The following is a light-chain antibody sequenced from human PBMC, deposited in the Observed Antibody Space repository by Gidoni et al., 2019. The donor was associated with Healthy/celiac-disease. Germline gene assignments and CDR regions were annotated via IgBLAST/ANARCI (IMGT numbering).Light chain of an antibody. Sequence: LIYAASTLQSGVPSRFSGSGSGTEFTLTISSLQPEDFATYYCQQLNSYPITFXQXTRLEIK. CDR2: AAS. V-gene: IGKV1-9*01. CDR3: QQLNSYPIT. J-gene: IGKJ5*01.